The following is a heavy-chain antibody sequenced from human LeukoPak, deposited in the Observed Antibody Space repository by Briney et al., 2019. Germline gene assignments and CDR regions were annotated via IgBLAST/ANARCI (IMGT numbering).Heavy chain of an antibody. V-gene: IGHV1-24*01. Sequence: SAVTVSRSVSGYTLTFYSIHLQRQTPATGLELMRGFDPEDGETIYAQKFQGRGTMTEDTSTDTAYMELSSLRSEDPAVYYCATDRAPGIAMAGIPLDSWGPGTLVT. D-gene: IGHD6-19*01. J-gene: IGHJ4*02. CDR1: GYTLTFYS. CDR3: ATDRAPGIAMAGIPLDS. CDR2: FDPEDGET.